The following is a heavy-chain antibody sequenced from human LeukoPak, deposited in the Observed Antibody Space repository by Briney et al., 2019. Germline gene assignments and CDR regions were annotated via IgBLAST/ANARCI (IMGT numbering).Heavy chain of an antibody. D-gene: IGHD6-19*01. J-gene: IGHJ4*02. Sequence: PGGSLRLSCAASGFTFSSYWMHWVRQAPGKGLVWVSRINSDGSSTTYADSVKGRFTISRDNAKNTLYLQMNSLRAEDTAVYYCARDPIAVAGTRLFDYWGQGTLVTVSS. CDR1: GFTFSSYW. CDR2: INSDGSST. CDR3: ARDPIAVAGTRLFDY. V-gene: IGHV3-74*01.